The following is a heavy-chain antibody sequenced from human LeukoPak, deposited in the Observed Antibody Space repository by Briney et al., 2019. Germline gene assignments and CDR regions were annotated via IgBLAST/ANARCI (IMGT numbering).Heavy chain of an antibody. D-gene: IGHD6-13*01. V-gene: IGHV1-69*05. J-gene: IGHJ4*02. CDR1: GGTFSSYA. Sequence: GASVKVSCKASGGTFSSYAISWLRQAPGQGLEWMGRIIPIFGTANYAQKFQGRVTITTDESTSTAYMELSSLRSEDTAVYYCARSPGIAAAELDWGQGTLVTVSS. CDR3: ARSPGIAAAELD. CDR2: IIPIFGTA.